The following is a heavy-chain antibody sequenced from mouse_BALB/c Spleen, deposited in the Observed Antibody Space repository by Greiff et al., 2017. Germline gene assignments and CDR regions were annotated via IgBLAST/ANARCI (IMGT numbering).Heavy chain of an antibody. Sequence: VVEPGASVKISCKATGYTFSSYWIEWVKQRPGHGLEWIGEILPGSGSTNYNEKFKGKATFTADTSSNTAYMQLSSLTSEDSAVYYCAREPYYYGSSPYAMDYWGQGTSVTVSS. CDR2: ILPGSGST. V-gene: IGHV1-9*01. CDR3: AREPYYYGSSPYAMDY. J-gene: IGHJ4*01. CDR1: GYTFSSYW. D-gene: IGHD1-1*01.